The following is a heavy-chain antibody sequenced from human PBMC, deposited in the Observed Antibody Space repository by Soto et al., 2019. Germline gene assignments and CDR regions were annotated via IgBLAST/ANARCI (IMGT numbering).Heavy chain of an antibody. CDR1: GGSSRSSCYY. CDR3: ARGGKYYQQETYFFDY. D-gene: IGHD3-16*01. Sequence: ETLSLTGTVCGGSSRSSCYYLAWLRKHTGRGLEWIGSIYYNGDTYFYPSLKSRVTISVDTSKNQFSLKLTSVTAADTALYFCARGGKYYQQETYFFDYWGQGSLVTVSS. CDR2: IYYNGDT. J-gene: IGHJ4*01. V-gene: IGHV4-39*01.